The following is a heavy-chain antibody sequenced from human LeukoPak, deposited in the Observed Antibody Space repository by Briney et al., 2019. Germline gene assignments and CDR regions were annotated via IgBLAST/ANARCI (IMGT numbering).Heavy chain of an antibody. CDR2: INHSGST. Sequence: SETLSVTCAVYGGSFSGYYWSWIRQPPGKGLEWIGEINHSGSTNYNPSLKSRVTISVDTSKTQFSLKLSSVTAAGTAVYYCARDYGDYDWGQGTLVTVSS. CDR3: ARDYGDYD. CDR1: GGSFSGYY. D-gene: IGHD4-17*01. J-gene: IGHJ4*02. V-gene: IGHV4-34*01.